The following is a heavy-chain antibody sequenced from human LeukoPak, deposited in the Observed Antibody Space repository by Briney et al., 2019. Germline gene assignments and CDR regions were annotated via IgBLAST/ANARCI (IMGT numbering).Heavy chain of an antibody. CDR1: GFTFTTNA. J-gene: IGHJ4*02. CDR2: IYSGGGA. D-gene: IGHD6-13*01. Sequence: GGSLRLSCAASGFTFTTNAMSWVRQAPGKGLEWVSVIYSGGGAYYADSVKGRFTISRHSSKNTLYLRMNSLRAEDTAVYYCARDRPAAGFYYFDYWGQGTLVTVSS. CDR3: ARDRPAAGFYYFDY. V-gene: IGHV3-53*04.